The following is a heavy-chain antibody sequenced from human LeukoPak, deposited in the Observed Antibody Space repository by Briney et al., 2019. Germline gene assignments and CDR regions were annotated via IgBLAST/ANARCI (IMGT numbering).Heavy chain of an antibody. V-gene: IGHV3-23*01. CDR2: ISGSEDST. Sequence: GGSLRLSCAGSGFTFSSYAMTWVRRAPGKGLEWVSGISGSEDSTYYADSVKGRFTISRDSSKNTLYLQMNSLRAEDTAVYYCAKGHIAGSYYKDLQHWGQGTLVTVSS. J-gene: IGHJ1*01. CDR3: AKGHIAGSYYKDLQH. CDR1: GFTFSSYA. D-gene: IGHD3-10*01.